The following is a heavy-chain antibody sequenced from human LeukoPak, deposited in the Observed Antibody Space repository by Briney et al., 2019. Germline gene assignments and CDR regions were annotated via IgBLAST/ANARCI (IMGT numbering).Heavy chain of an antibody. V-gene: IGHV3-7*01. CDR1: GFTFSSYW. CDR2: IKQDGGEK. CDR3: ARGGASPASITIFGVVTTSVFDY. D-gene: IGHD3-3*01. J-gene: IGHJ4*02. Sequence: GGSLRLSCAASGFTFSSYWMSWVRQAPGKGLEWVAYIKQDGGEKYYVDSVEGRFTISRDNAKHSLYLQMNSLRVEDTAVYYCARGGASPASITIFGVVTTSVFDYWGQGTLVTVSS.